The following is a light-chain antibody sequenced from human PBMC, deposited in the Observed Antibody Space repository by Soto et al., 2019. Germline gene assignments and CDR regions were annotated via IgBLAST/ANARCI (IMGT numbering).Light chain of an antibody. CDR3: SSYISSSTYV. J-gene: IGLJ1*01. CDR2: DVS. CDR1: SSDIGRYNY. V-gene: IGLV2-14*03. Sequence: QSVLTQPASVSGSPGQSITISCTGTSSDIGRYNYVSWYQQYPGKAPKFMIYDVSNRPSGVSNRFSGSKSGNTASLTISGLQAEYEADYYCSSYISSSTYVFGTGTKLTVL.